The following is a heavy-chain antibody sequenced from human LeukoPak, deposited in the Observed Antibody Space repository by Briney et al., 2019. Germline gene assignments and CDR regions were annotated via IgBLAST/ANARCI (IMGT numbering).Heavy chain of an antibody. J-gene: IGHJ4*02. CDR3: AREGTVTNNFDY. Sequence: PSETLSLTCTVSGGSISRYYWCWIRQPPGRGLEWIGYIYYSGSTNYNPSLKSRVTISVDTSKNQFSLKLSSVTAADTAVYYCAREGTVTNNFDYWGQGTLVTVSS. D-gene: IGHD4-11*01. V-gene: IGHV4-59*01. CDR2: IYYSGST. CDR1: GGSISRYY.